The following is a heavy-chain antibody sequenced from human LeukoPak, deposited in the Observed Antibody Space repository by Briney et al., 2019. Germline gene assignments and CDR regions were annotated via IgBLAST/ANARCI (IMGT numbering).Heavy chain of an antibody. J-gene: IGHJ4*02. Sequence: GGSLRLSCSASGFTFSRFWMSWVRQAPGKGPEYVALIKQGGGEIFHMDSVKGRFTISRDDATNSLYLQMNSLRVEDTALYYCARDRESESDSEGDYWGQGTLVTVSS. D-gene: IGHD4-11*01. CDR3: ARDRESESDSEGDY. V-gene: IGHV3-7*01. CDR1: GFTFSRFW. CDR2: IKQGGGEI.